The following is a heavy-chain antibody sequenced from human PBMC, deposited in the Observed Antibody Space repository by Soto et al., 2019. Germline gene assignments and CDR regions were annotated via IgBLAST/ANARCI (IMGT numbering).Heavy chain of an antibody. CDR1: GDTFAFYS. J-gene: IGHJ4*02. D-gene: IGHD3-10*01. CDR2: KNPILSMS. Sequence: QVQLVQSGAEVKRPGSSMKVSCKASGDTFAFYSINWVRQAPGLGLEWMGRKNPILSMSNYAQRFQGRVTMTADKSTSTAYMVLNSLRSEDTAMYYCATSYGSGYRAFDYWGQGALVTVSS. CDR3: ATSYGSGYRAFDY. V-gene: IGHV1-69*02.